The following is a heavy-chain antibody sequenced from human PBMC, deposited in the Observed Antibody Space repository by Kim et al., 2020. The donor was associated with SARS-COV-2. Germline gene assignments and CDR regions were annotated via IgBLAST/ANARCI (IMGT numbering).Heavy chain of an antibody. V-gene: IGHV3-64*01. J-gene: IGHJ4*02. CDR1: GFTFSSYA. CDR2: ISSNGGST. CDR3: ARVRQAAGTGLDY. Sequence: GGSLRLSCAASGFTFSSYAMHWVRQAPGKGLEYVSAISSNGGSTYYANSVKGRFTISRDNSKNTLYLQMSSLRAEDMAVYYCARVRQAAGTGLDYWGQGTLVTVSS. D-gene: IGHD6-13*01.